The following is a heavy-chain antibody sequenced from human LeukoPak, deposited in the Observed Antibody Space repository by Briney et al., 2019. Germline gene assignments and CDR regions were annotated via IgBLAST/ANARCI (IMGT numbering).Heavy chain of an antibody. CDR3: ARATRRDGYKYYFDY. Sequence: SETLSLTCTVSGYSISSGYYWGWIRQPPGKGLEWIGSIYHSGSTYYNPSLKSRVTISVDTSKNQFSLKLSSVTAADTAVYYCARATRRDGYKYYFDYWGQGTLVTVSS. J-gene: IGHJ4*02. CDR2: IYHSGST. CDR1: GYSISSGYY. D-gene: IGHD5-24*01. V-gene: IGHV4-38-2*02.